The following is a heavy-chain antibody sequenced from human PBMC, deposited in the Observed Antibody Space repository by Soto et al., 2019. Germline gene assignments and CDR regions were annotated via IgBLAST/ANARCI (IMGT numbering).Heavy chain of an antibody. D-gene: IGHD3-3*01. CDR2: ISGNNGNT. V-gene: IGHV1-18*01. J-gene: IGHJ4*02. CDR3: AKPGDIYEFWRGYYRTANDFDF. Sequence: QLQLVQSGAEVKRPGDSVKVSCKASDYIFSNYHINWVRQAPGQGLEWMGSISGNNGNTQYAQMFQGRVTMTTEKSTNTVYMELRSLGSDDTAVYYCAKPGDIYEFWRGYYRTANDFDFWGQGSLVTVSS. CDR1: DYIFSNYH.